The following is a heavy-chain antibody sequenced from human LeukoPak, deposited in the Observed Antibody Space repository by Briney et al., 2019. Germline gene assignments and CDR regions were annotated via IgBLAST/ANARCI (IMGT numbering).Heavy chain of an antibody. CDR2: ISYDGSNK. D-gene: IGHD3-9*01. CDR1: GFTFSTYG. J-gene: IGHJ6*03. CDR3: ARDPGGIDWLLSGYYYYMDV. Sequence: PGGSLRLSCAASGFTFSTYGMHWVRQAPGKGLEWVAVISYDGSNKYYADSVKGRFTISRDNSKNTLYLQMNSLRAEDTAVYYCARDPGGIDWLLSGYYYYMDVWGKGTTVTISS. V-gene: IGHV3-30*19.